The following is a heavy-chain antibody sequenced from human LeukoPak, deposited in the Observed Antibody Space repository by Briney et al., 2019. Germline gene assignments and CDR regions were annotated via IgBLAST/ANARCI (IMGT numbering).Heavy chain of an antibody. CDR3: VRDERAYYSDSGSSSPRDYYYYYMDV. J-gene: IGHJ6*03. V-gene: IGHV3-11*01. D-gene: IGHD3-10*01. CDR1: GFTFSDYY. Sequence: PGGSLRLSCAASGFTFSDYYMTWIRQTPGKGLEWVSDISSNGRGTFYADSVKGRFTVSRDNAKKSLYLQTNSLRVEDTAVYYCVRDERAYYSDSGSSSPRDYYYYYMDVWGKGITVTVSS. CDR2: ISSNGRGT.